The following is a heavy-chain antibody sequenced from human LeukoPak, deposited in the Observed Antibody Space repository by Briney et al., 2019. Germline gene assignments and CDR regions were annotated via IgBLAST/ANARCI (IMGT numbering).Heavy chain of an antibody. CDR1: GFTFSSFA. D-gene: IGHD3-10*01. CDR2: ISGDGGST. Sequence: GSLRLSCSASGFTFSSFAMYWVRQAPGKGLEYVSDISGDGGSTYYADSVKGRFTISRDNSKNTLYLQMRSLRVEDTAVYYCVKDFRGIPIDYWGQGTLVTVSS. J-gene: IGHJ4*02. CDR3: VKDFRGIPIDY. V-gene: IGHV3-64D*06.